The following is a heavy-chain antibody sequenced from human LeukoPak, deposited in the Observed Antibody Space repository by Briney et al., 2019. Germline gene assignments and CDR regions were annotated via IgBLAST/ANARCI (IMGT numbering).Heavy chain of an antibody. J-gene: IGHJ4*02. V-gene: IGHV3-21*01. CDR3: ARVPTSGMVTKEIDY. Sequence: GGSLRLSCAASGFTFSSYSMNWVRQAPGKGLEWVSSISSSSSYIYYADSVKGRFTISRDNAKNSLYLQMNSLRAEDTAVYYCARVPTSGMVTKEIDYWGQGTLVTVSS. D-gene: IGHD2-21*02. CDR1: GFTFSSYS. CDR2: ISSSSSYI.